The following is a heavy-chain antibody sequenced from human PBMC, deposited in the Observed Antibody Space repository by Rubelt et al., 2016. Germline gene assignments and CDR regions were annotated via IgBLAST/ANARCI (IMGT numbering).Heavy chain of an antibody. V-gene: IGHV4-34*11. CDR3: ARGATVTNWFDP. D-gene: IGHD4-17*01. CDR1: GGSFSGYY. CDR2: IYYSGST. J-gene: IGHJ5*02. Sequence: QVQLQQWGAGLLKPSETLSLTCAVYGGSFSGYYWSWIRQPPGKGLEWIGYIYYSGSTNYNPSLKSRVTISVDTSKNQFSLKLSSVTAADTAVYYCARGATVTNWFDPWGQGTLVTVSS.